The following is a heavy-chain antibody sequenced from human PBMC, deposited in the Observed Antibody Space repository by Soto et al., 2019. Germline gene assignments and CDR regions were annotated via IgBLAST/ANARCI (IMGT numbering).Heavy chain of an antibody. CDR1: GYSFTSYW. D-gene: IGHD6-6*01. CDR2: IYPGDSDT. V-gene: IGHV5-51*01. J-gene: IGHJ6*02. Sequence: GESLKISCKGSGYSFTSYWIGWVRQMPGKGLEWMGIIYPGDSDTRYSPSFQGQVTISADKSISTAYLQWSSLKASDTAMYYCARGEQLVPYYYYGMDVWGQGTTVTVSS. CDR3: ARGEQLVPYYYYGMDV.